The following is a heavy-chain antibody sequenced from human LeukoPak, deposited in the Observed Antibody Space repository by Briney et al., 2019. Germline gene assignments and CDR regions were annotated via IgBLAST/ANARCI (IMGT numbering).Heavy chain of an antibody. CDR3: VRQYSYDSSGYYPWDY. J-gene: IGHJ4*02. CDR1: GFTFSSYW. V-gene: IGHV3-74*01. CDR2: INSDGSST. D-gene: IGHD3-22*01. Sequence: AGGSLRLSCAASGFTFSSYWMHWVRQAPGKGLVWVSRINSDGSSTTYADSMKGRFTISRDNAKNTLYLQMNSLRAEDTAMYYCVRQYSYDSSGYYPWDYWGQGTLVTVSS.